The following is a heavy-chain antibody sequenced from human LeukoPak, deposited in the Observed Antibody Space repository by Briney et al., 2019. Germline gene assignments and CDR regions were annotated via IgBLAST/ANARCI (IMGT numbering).Heavy chain of an antibody. D-gene: IGHD6-6*01. Sequence: SETLSLTCAVSGYSISSGYYWGWIRQPPGKGLEWIGSIYHSGSTYYNPSLKSRVTISVDTSKNQFSLKLSSVTAADTAVYYCAGPGEYSSSSEGWFDPWGQGTLVTVSS. V-gene: IGHV4-38-2*01. CDR1: GYSISSGYY. J-gene: IGHJ5*02. CDR2: IYHSGST. CDR3: AGPGEYSSSSEGWFDP.